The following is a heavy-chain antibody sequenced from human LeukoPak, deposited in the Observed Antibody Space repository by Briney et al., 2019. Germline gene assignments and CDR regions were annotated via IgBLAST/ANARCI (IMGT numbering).Heavy chain of an antibody. CDR3: ARTGRLQYGDYVAFDY. V-gene: IGHV3-11*01. CDR1: GFTFTDFY. D-gene: IGHD4-17*01. Sequence: GGSLRLSCAASGFTFTDFYMSWIRQAPGKGLEWVSYISISGTTIYYADSVKGRFTFSRANAKNSLYLQMNSLRAEDTAVYYCARTGRLQYGDYVAFDYWGQGTLVTVSS. CDR2: ISISGTTI. J-gene: IGHJ4*02.